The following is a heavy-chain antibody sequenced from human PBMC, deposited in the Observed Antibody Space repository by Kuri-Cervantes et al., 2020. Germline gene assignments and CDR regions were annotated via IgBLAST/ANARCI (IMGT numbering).Heavy chain of an antibody. D-gene: IGHD2-15*01. J-gene: IGHJ4*02. CDR2: ISSTSNSI. Sequence: GGSLRLSCAASGFTFSYYSMNWVRQAPGNGLEWVSSISSTSNSISYADSVKGRFTISRENANNSLYLQMNSLRAEETAVYYRARKACSGGTCHFDYWGQGTLVTVSS. V-gene: IGHV3-21*01. CDR3: ARKACSGGTCHFDY. CDR1: GFTFSYYS.